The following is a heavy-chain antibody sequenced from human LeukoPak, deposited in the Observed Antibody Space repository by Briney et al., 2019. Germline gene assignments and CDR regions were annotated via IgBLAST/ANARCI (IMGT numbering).Heavy chain of an antibody. D-gene: IGHD1-26*01. CDR1: GGSFSGYY. Sequence: SETLSLTCAVYGGSFSGYYWSWIRQPPGKGLEWIGEINHSGSTNYNPSLKSRVTISVDTSKNQFSLKLSSVTAADTAVYYCARRGKLYRIPDYWGQGTLVTISS. CDR3: ARRGKLYRIPDY. CDR2: INHSGST. V-gene: IGHV4-34*01. J-gene: IGHJ4*02.